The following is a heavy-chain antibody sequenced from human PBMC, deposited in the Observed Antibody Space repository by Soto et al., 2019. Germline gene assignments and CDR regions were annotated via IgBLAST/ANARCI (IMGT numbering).Heavy chain of an antibody. Sequence: PGGSLRLSCAASGFTFSSYAMSWVRQAPGKGLEWVSQISGRVDISNYADSVKGRFTISRANSKNTLYLQMNSLRVDDTAGSYCAKDRRYPLPTYFDYWGQGPLVTVSS. D-gene: IGHD2-2*01. CDR2: ISGRVDIS. J-gene: IGHJ4*02. CDR1: GFTFSSYA. V-gene: IGHV3-23*01. CDR3: AKDRRYPLPTYFDY.